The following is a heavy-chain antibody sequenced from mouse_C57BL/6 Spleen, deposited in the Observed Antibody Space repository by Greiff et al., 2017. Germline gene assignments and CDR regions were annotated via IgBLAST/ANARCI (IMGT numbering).Heavy chain of an antibody. CDR3: ARSPITTVVATDYFDY. CDR1: GYTFTSYW. J-gene: IGHJ2*01. Sequence: QVQLKQPGAELVKPGASVKMSCKASGYTFTSYWITWVKQRPGQGLEWIGDIYPGSGSTNYNEKFKSKATLTVDTSSSTAYMQLSSLTSEDSAVYYCARSPITTVVATDYFDYWGQGTTLTVSS. V-gene: IGHV1-55*01. CDR2: IYPGSGST. D-gene: IGHD1-1*01.